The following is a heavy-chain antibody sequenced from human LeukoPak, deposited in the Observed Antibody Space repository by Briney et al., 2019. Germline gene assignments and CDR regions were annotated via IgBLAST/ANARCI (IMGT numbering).Heavy chain of an antibody. CDR2: ISYDGSNK. J-gene: IGHJ4*02. CDR1: GFTFSSYG. Sequence: GGSLRLSCAASGFTFSSYGMHWVRQAPGKGLEWVAVISYDGSNKYYADSVKGRFTISRDNSKNTLYLQMNSLRAEDTAVYYCAHTPSSSDYWGQGTLVTVSS. CDR3: AHTPSSSDY. D-gene: IGHD6-6*01. V-gene: IGHV3-30*03.